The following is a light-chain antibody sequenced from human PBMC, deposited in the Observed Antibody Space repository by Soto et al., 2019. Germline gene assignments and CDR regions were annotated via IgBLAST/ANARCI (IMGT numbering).Light chain of an antibody. J-gene: IGKJ2*01. V-gene: IGKV1-33*01. CDR3: QQYDNLPLT. CDR2: DAS. CDR1: QDISNY. Sequence: DIKMTQSPSSLSASVGDRVTITCQASQDISNYLNSYQQKPGKAPKLLIYDASNLDTGVPSRFSGSGSGTDFTFTISSLQPEDIATYYCQQYDNLPLTFGQGTKLEIK.